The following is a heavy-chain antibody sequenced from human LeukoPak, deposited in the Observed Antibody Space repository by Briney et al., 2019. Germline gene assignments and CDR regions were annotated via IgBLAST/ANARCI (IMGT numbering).Heavy chain of an antibody. J-gene: IGHJ4*02. D-gene: IGHD1-14*01. CDR1: GFIFSGYG. CDR2: IRYDGSTK. CDR3: AKDYNNGFDY. Sequence: PGGSLRLSCAASGFIFSGYGMHWVRQAPGKGLEWVTFIRYDGSTKSYADSVKGRFTIARDNSKNTLYLQMNSLTAEDTAVYFCAKDYNNGFDYWGQGALVTVSS. V-gene: IGHV3-30*02.